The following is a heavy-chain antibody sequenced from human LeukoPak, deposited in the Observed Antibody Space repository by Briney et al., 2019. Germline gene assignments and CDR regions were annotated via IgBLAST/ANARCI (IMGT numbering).Heavy chain of an antibody. CDR1: GFTFDDYA. J-gene: IGHJ4*02. D-gene: IGHD3-10*01. CDR3: AKDGVYGSGSYIDY. V-gene: IGHV3-43*02. CDR2: ISGDGGST. Sequence: GGSLRLSCAASGFTFDDYAMHWVRQAPGKGLEWVSLISGDGGSTYYADSVKGRFTISRDNSKNSLYLQMNGLRTEDTALYYCAKDGVYGSGSYIDYWGQGTLVTVSS.